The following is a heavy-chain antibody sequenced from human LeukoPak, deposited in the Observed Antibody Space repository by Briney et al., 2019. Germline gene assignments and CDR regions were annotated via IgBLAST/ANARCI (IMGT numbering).Heavy chain of an antibody. CDR2: ISAYNGNT. D-gene: IGHD2-2*02. V-gene: IGHV1-18*01. J-gene: IGHJ5*02. Sequence: ASVKVSCKASGYTFTSYGISWVRQAPGQGLEWMGWISAYNGNTNYAQKLQGRVTMTTDTSTSTAYMELRSLRSEDTAVYYCAREYFDPAAIRGYWFDPWGQGTLVTVSS. CDR1: GYTFTSYG. CDR3: AREYFDPAAIRGYWFDP.